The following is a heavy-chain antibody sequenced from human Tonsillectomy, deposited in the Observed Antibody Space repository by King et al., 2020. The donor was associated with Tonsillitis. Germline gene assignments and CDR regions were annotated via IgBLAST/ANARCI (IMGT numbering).Heavy chain of an antibody. CDR3: ARDRAYSSFDY. D-gene: IGHD3-16*01. CDR2: INEDGREE. Sequence: QLVQSGGGLVQPGGSLRLACGAYGFTFSGPSLTWVLQAPGKGPELVASINEDGREEYYVDSVKGRLTISRDNAKNSLYLQMNSLRAEDTAVYYCARDRAYSSFDYWGQGTLVTFSS. V-gene: IGHV3-7*01. J-gene: IGHJ4*02. CDR1: GFTFSGPS.